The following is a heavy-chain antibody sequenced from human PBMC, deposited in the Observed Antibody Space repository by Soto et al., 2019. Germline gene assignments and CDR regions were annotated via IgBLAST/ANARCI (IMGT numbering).Heavy chain of an antibody. D-gene: IGHD6-13*01. Sequence: QVQLVQSGAEVKKPGASVKVSCKASGYTFTSYAMHWVRQAPGQRLEWMGWINAGNGNTKYSQKFQGRVTTTRDTSASTAYMELSSLRSEDTAVYCCARDPTAAAGTIGQYYFDYWGQGTLVTVSS. CDR2: INAGNGNT. CDR3: ARDPTAAAGTIGQYYFDY. V-gene: IGHV1-3*01. J-gene: IGHJ4*02. CDR1: GYTFTSYA.